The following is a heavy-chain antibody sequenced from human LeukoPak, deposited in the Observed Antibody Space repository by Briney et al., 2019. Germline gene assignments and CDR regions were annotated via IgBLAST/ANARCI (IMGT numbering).Heavy chain of an antibody. CDR3: ARDSPSWFGGGYGMDV. Sequence: PGGSLRLSCAASGFIFSDYAMHWVRQAPGKGLEWVAVVSYDGSNKYYADSVKGRFTISRDNSKNTLYLQMNSLRAEDTAVYYCARDSPSWFGGGYGMDVWGQGTTVTVSS. CDR2: VSYDGSNK. CDR1: GFIFSDYA. D-gene: IGHD3-10*01. V-gene: IGHV3-30-3*01. J-gene: IGHJ6*02.